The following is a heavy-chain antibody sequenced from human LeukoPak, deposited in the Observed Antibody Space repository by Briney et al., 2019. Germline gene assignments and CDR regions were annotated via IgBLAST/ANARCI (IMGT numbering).Heavy chain of an antibody. J-gene: IGHJ5*02. CDR1: GGSISRGGYY. V-gene: IGHV4-31*03. CDR2: IYYSGST. Sequence: SQTLSLTCTVSGGSISRGGYYWSWIRQQQGKGLECIGYIYYSGSTYYNPSLKSRVTISVDTSKNQFSLKLSSVTAADTAVYYCAGGYSGYDSPWFDPWGQGTLVTVSS. CDR3: AGGYSGYDSPWFDP. D-gene: IGHD5-12*01.